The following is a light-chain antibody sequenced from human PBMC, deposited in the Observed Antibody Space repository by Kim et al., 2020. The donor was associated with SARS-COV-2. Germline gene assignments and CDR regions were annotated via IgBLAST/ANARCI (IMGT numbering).Light chain of an antibody. CDR1: SLRSYF. CDR3: NSRDSSGDRWV. CDR2: DKN. J-gene: IGLJ3*02. V-gene: IGLV3-19*01. Sequence: SSELTQDPAVSVALGQTIRITCQGDSLRSYFASWYQQKPGQAPVLVIYDKNNRPSGIPDRFSGSRSGNTASLTISGAQAEDEADYYCNSRDSSGDRWVFGGGTQRTVL.